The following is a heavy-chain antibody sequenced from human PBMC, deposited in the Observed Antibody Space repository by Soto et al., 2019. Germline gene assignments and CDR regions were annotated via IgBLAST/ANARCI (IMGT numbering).Heavy chain of an antibody. CDR2: IYYSGST. V-gene: IGHV4-30-4*08. Sequence: PSETLSLTCTVSGGSISSGGYYWSWIRQHPGKGLEWIGYIYYSGSTYYNPSLKSRVTVSIDTSKNQFSLQLSSMSAADTAVYYCTRGPSGDKVDYWGQGTLVTVSS. J-gene: IGHJ4*02. D-gene: IGHD7-27*01. CDR1: GGSISSGGYY. CDR3: TRGPSGDKVDY.